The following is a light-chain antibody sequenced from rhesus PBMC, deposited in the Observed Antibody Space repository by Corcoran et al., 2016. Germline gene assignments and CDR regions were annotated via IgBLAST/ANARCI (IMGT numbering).Light chain of an antibody. CDR3: QQHNSYPPT. J-gene: IGKJ1*01. CDR1: QGISSW. V-gene: IGKV1-33*02. Sequence: DIQMTQSPSSLSASVGDRVTITCQASQGISSWLAWYQQKPGKAPKLLINAASRLQSGGPSRFSGTGSETDFTLTISSLQPEDFATDYCQQHNSYPPTFGQGTKVEIK. CDR2: AAS.